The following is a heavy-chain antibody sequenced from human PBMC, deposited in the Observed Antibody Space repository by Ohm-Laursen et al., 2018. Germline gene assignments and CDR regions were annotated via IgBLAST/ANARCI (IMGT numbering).Heavy chain of an antibody. V-gene: IGHV3-23*01. Sequence: SLRLSCAASGFTFRNYAMSWVRQTPGKGLEWVSSISSPGGLTYYADSVKGRFTISGDDSKSTLSLQMNSLRAEDTAVYYCARDDIYEGNSLDLWGQGTLVTVSS. CDR2: ISSPGGLT. J-gene: IGHJ5*02. D-gene: IGHD3-3*01. CDR1: GFTFRNYA. CDR3: ARDDIYEGNSLDL.